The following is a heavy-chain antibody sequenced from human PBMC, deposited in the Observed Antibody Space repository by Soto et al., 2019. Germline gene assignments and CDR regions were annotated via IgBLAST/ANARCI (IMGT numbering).Heavy chain of an antibody. J-gene: IGHJ6*02. CDR2: IIPIFGTA. CDR1: GGTFSSYA. V-gene: IGHV1-69*01. D-gene: IGHD5-12*01. CDR3: ARERIVATINLYYYYGMDV. Sequence: QVQLVQSGAEVKKPGSSVKVSGKASGGTFSSYAISWVRQAPGQGLEWMGGIIPIFGTANYAQKFQGRVTMTADESTSTGYMELSSLRSEDTAVYYCARERIVATINLYYYYGMDVWGQGTTVTVSS.